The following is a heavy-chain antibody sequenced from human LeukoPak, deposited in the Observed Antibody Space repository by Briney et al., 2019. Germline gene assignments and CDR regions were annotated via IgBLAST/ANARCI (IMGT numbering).Heavy chain of an antibody. CDR3: AREDYDFWSGYSPPWFDP. V-gene: IGHV3-21*01. J-gene: IGHJ5*01. Sequence: GGSLRLSCAASGFTFSSYRMNWVGQAPGKGLEWVSSISSSSSYIYYADSVKGRFTISRDNAKNSLHLQMNSLRAEDTAVYYCAREDYDFWSGYSPPWFDPWGQGTLVTVSS. CDR1: GFTFSSYR. CDR2: ISSSSSYI. D-gene: IGHD3-3*01.